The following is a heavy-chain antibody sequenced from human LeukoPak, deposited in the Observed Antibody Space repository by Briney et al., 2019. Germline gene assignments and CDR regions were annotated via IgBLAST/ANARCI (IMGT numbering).Heavy chain of an antibody. J-gene: IGHJ4*02. V-gene: IGHV3-7*01. Sequence: GGSLRLSCAASGFTFSNHWMTWVRQAPGKGLEWVANIKQDGSKEHYVDSVKGRFTISRDNAKNSLYLQMNSLRAEDTAVYYCARDVGYSSGWPRWGYWGQGTLVTVSS. CDR2: IKQDGSKE. D-gene: IGHD6-19*01. CDR3: ARDVGYSSGWPRWGY. CDR1: GFTFSNHW.